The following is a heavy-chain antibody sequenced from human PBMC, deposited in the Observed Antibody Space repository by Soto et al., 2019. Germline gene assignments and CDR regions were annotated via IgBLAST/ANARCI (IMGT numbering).Heavy chain of an antibody. J-gene: IGHJ6*02. Sequence: QVQLQESGPGLVKPSETLSLPCTVSGGSISSSYYYWGWIRQPPGKGLEWIGSIYYSGSTYYNPSLKSRATMSVDTSKNQFSLNLNSVTAADTAVYYCARHTAGSLAHFGMDVWGQGTTVTVSS. D-gene: IGHD3-10*01. CDR3: ARHTAGSLAHFGMDV. CDR2: IYYSGST. V-gene: IGHV4-39*01. CDR1: GGSISSSYYY.